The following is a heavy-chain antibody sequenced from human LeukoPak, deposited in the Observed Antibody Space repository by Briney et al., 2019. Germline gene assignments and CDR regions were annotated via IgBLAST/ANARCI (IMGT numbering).Heavy chain of an antibody. J-gene: IGHJ4*02. CDR1: HGSISSNY. CDR3: ARHREFSSSGNYFDS. Sequence: SETLSLTCSVSHGSISSNYWSWIRQPPGKPLEWIGYIYYSGSTTYNPSLKSRVTISLDTSKNQFSLKLRSVTAADTAVYYCARHREFSSSGNYFDSWGQGTLVTVSS. D-gene: IGHD6-6*01. CDR2: IYYSGST. V-gene: IGHV4-59*08.